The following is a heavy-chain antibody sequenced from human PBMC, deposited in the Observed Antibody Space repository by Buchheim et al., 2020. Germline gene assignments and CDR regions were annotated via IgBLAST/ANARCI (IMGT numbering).Heavy chain of an antibody. V-gene: IGHV3-11*01. CDR1: GFTFSDFY. Sequence: QMQLVQSGGGLVKPGGSLRLSCVASGFTFSDFYMSWIRQAPGKGLEWISYISTSGTTKYYADSVKGRFTISRDNARNSLSLEMTDLRVEDTAIYYCETYGMDVWGPGT. CDR2: ISTSGTTK. J-gene: IGHJ6*02. D-gene: IGHD3-16*01. CDR3: ETYGMDV.